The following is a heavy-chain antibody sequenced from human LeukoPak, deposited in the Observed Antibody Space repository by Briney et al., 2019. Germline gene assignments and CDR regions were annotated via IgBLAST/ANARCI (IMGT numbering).Heavy chain of an antibody. Sequence: QPGGSLRLSCAASGFTFSSYGMHWVRQAPGKGLEWVAFIRYDGSNKYYADSVKGRFTISRDNAKNSLYLQMSSLRAEDTAVYYCARGLTQTYYYDSGAYLKPNWFDPWGKGTLVTVSS. CDR3: ARGLTQTYYYDSGAYLKPNWFDP. V-gene: IGHV3-30*02. CDR1: GFTFSSYG. J-gene: IGHJ5*02. D-gene: IGHD3-22*01. CDR2: IRYDGSNK.